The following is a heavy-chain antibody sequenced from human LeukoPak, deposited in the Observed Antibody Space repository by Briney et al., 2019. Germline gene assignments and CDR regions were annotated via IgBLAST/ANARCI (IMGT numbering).Heavy chain of an antibody. V-gene: IGHV1-2*02. D-gene: IGHD3-10*01. J-gene: IGHJ6*02. CDR1: GYTFTVYY. Sequence: ASVTVSCKASGYTFTVYYMHWVRQAPGQGLEWMGWINPNSGGTNYAQKFQGRVTMTRDTSISTAYMELSRLRSDDTAVYYCARADKLLWFGELLVSLYYYGMDVWGQGTTGTVS. CDR3: ARADKLLWFGELLVSLYYYGMDV. CDR2: INPNSGGT.